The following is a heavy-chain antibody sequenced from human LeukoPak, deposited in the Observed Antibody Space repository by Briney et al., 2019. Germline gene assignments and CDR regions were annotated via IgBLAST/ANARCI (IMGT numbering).Heavy chain of an antibody. V-gene: IGHV4-59*06. CDR1: GGSISSYY. Sequence: SETLSLTCTVSGGSISSYYWSWIRQHPGKGLEWIGYIYYSGSTYYNPSLKSRVTISVDTSKNQFSLKLSSVTAADMAVYYCARAAEYQLHYTVHYGMDVWGQGTTVTVSS. D-gene: IGHD2-2*01. CDR3: ARAAEYQLHYTVHYGMDV. CDR2: IYYSGST. J-gene: IGHJ6*02.